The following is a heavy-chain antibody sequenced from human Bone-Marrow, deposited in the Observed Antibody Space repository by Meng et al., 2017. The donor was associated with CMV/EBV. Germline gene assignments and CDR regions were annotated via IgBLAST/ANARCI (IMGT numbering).Heavy chain of an antibody. CDR2: INWNGGST. Sequence: GGSLRLSCAASGFTFEDYGMSWVRQAPGKGLEWVSGINWNGGSTGYADSVKGRFTISRDNAKNSLYLQMNSLRAEDTALYHCARGITESLFDPWGQGTLVTVSS. CDR3: ARGITESLFDP. CDR1: GFTFEDYG. D-gene: IGHD3-10*01. V-gene: IGHV3-20*01. J-gene: IGHJ5*02.